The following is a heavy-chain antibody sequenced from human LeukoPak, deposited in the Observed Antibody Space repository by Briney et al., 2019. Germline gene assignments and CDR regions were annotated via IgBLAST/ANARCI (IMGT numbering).Heavy chain of an antibody. D-gene: IGHD3-10*01. CDR1: GGSISSGSYY. CDR2: MYTSGST. Sequence: SETLSLTCTVSGGSISSGSYYWSWIRQPAGKGLEWIGRMYTSGSTNYNPSLKSRVTISVDTSKNQFSLKLSSVTAADTAVYYCARGIRGVMGNWFDPWGQGTLVTVSS. CDR3: ARGIRGVMGNWFDP. J-gene: IGHJ5*02. V-gene: IGHV4-61*02.